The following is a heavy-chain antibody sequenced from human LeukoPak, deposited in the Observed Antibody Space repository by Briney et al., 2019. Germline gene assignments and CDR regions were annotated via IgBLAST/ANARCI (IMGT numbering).Heavy chain of an antibody. CDR3: ARDHPAYYYDSSGLGG. CDR1: GFTFSSYS. Sequence: GGSLRLSCAASGFTFSSYSMNWVRQAPGKGLEWVSYISSSSSTIYYADSVKGRFTISRDNAKNSLYLQMNSLRAEDTAVYYCARDHPAYYYDSSGLGGWGQGTLVTVSS. CDR2: ISSSSSTI. V-gene: IGHV3-48*01. D-gene: IGHD3-22*01. J-gene: IGHJ4*02.